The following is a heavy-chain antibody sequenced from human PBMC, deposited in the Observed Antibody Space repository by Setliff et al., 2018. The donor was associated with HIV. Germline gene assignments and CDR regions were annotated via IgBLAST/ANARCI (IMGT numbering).Heavy chain of an antibody. CDR3: ARCSSSSGGLFDY. D-gene: IGHD6-6*01. Sequence: SETLSLTCTVSGGSISSGGYYWSWIRQHPGKGLEWIGYIYYSGSTYYNPSLKSLVTISVDTSKNKFSLKLSSVTAADTAVYYCARCSSSSGGLFDYWGQGTLVTVSS. J-gene: IGHJ4*02. CDR2: IYYSGST. V-gene: IGHV4-31*01. CDR1: GGSISSGGYY.